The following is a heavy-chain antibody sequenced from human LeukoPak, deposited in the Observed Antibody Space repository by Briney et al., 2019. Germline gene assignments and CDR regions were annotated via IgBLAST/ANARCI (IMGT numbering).Heavy chain of an antibody. V-gene: IGHV3-11*01. D-gene: IGHD3-3*01. Sequence: PGGSLRLSCAASGFKFSDYYMSWIRQAPGNGLGWVSYISTSGSTIYYADSVKGRFTISRDNTKNSLYLQMNSLRAEDTAVDYCARSQYYDFWKGVRWFDPWGQGTLVTVSS. CDR1: GFKFSDYY. J-gene: IGHJ5*02. CDR3: ARSQYYDFWKGVRWFDP. CDR2: ISTSGSTI.